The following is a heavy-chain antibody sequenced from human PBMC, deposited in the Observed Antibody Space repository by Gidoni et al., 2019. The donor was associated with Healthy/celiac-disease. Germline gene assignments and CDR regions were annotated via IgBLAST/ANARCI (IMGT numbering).Heavy chain of an antibody. Sequence: EVQLVESGGGLVKPGGSLRLSCAASGFIFSSYTMNWVRQAPGKGLEWVSSISSSSRYIYYADSVKGRFTISRDNAKNSLYLQMNSLRAEDTAVYYCARTPGGLFDYWGQGTLVTVSS. D-gene: IGHD3-16*01. CDR1: GFIFSSYT. CDR3: ARTPGGLFDY. V-gene: IGHV3-21*01. CDR2: ISSSSRYI. J-gene: IGHJ4*02.